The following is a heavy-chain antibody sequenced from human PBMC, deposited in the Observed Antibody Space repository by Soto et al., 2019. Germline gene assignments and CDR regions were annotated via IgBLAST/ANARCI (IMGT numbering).Heavy chain of an antibody. D-gene: IGHD6-13*01. CDR1: GYSFTSYW. J-gene: IGHJ6*02. CDR2: IYPGDPDT. Sequence: PGESLKISCKGSGYSFTSYWIGWVRQMPGKGLEWMGIIYPGDPDTRYSPSFQGQVTISADKSISTAYLQWSSLKASDTAMYYCARTSAAGKYYYGMDVWGQGTTVTV. V-gene: IGHV5-51*01. CDR3: ARTSAAGKYYYGMDV.